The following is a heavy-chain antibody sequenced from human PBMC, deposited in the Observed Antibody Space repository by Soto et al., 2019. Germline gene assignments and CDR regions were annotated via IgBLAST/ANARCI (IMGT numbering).Heavy chain of an antibody. D-gene: IGHD3-9*01. Sequence: QVQLQESGPGLVKPSETLSLTCTVSGGSVSSGSYYWSWIRQPPGKGLEWIGYIYYSGSTNYNPSLYGRVTKSVETSKNQFSLKLSSVTAAETAVYYCARVKYYDLLTGYRKYGMDVWGQGTTVTVSS. J-gene: IGHJ6*02. V-gene: IGHV4-61*01. CDR1: GGSVSSGSYY. CDR3: ARVKYYDLLTGYRKYGMDV. CDR2: IYYSGST.